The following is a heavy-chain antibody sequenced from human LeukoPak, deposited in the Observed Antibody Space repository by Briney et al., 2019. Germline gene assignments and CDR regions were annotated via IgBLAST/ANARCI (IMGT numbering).Heavy chain of an antibody. CDR1: GFTFSSYS. J-gene: IGHJ4*02. CDR2: ISSSSSTI. CDR3: AREEVATIIDY. V-gene: IGHV3-48*01. Sequence: GGSLRLSRAASGFTFSSYSMNWVRQAPGKGLECVSYISSSSSTIYYADSVKGRFTISRDNAKNSLYLQMNSLRAEDTAVYYCAREEVATIIDYWGQGTLVTVSS. D-gene: IGHD5-12*01.